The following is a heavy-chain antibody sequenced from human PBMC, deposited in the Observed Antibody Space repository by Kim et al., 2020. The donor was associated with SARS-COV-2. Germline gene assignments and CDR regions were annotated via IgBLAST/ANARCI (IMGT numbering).Heavy chain of an antibody. V-gene: IGHV4-31*03. J-gene: IGHJ4*02. CDR1: GGSFSSSGYY. Sequence: SETLSLTCNVSGGSFSSSGYYWSWIRQHPGKGLEWIGYIYYSGSTYYNPSLKSRTTISVDTSKNQFSLKLNSVTAADTAVYYCVRDRDGYNSLDYWGQGT. CDR2: IYYSGST. CDR3: VRDRDGYNSLDY. D-gene: IGHD5-12*01.